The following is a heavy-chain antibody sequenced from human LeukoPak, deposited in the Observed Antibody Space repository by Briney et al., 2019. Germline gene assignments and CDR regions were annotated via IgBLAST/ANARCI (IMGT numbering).Heavy chain of an antibody. Sequence: GGSLRLSCAASGFTFSSYWMSWVRQAPGKGLEWVANIRQDGNEKFYVDSVKGRFTISRDNAKNSLYLQMNSLRAEDTAVYYCARDILATVTPNFDYWGQGTLVTVSS. CDR1: GFTFSSYW. V-gene: IGHV3-7*01. CDR2: IRQDGNEK. J-gene: IGHJ4*02. D-gene: IGHD4-11*01. CDR3: ARDILATVTPNFDY.